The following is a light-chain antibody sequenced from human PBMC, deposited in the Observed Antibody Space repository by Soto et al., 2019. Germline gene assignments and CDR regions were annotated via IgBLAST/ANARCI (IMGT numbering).Light chain of an antibody. V-gene: IGKV3-15*01. CDR2: GAS. CDR1: RNTNRK. CDR3: QQYYDYPPLI. J-gene: IGKJ4*01. Sequence: EIGIPQSPSTLSVPPGERATLSFRTRRNTNRKLAWYQQKPGQAPRLLISGASTRSTGIPARFSGSGSGTEFTLTSSRLQSEDFAVYYCQQYYDYPPLIFGGGTKVEIK.